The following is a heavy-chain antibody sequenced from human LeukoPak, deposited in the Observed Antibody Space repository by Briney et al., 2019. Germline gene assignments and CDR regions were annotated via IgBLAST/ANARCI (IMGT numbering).Heavy chain of an antibody. Sequence: PSETLSLTCTVSGGSISSYYWSWIRQPPGKGLEWTGYIYYSGSTNYNPSLKSRVTISVDTSKNQFSLKLSSVTAADTAVYYCALGYYYDSSGLYWGQGTLVTVSS. CDR2: IYYSGST. J-gene: IGHJ4*02. D-gene: IGHD3-22*01. CDR1: GGSISSYY. CDR3: ALGYYYDSSGLY. V-gene: IGHV4-59*08.